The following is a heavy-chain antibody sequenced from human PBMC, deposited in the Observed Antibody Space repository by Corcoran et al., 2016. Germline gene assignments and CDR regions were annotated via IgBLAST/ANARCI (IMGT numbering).Heavy chain of an antibody. Sequence: EVQLVESGGGLVKPGGPLRLSCAASGFTFSNAWMNWVRQAPGKGLEWVGRIKSKIDGGTTDYAAPVKGRFTISRDDSKNTLYLQMNSLKTEDTAVYYCTTDSRCRYSSSSESDYWGQGTLVTVSS. CDR1: GFTFSNAW. CDR2: IKSKIDGGTT. J-gene: IGHJ4*02. D-gene: IGHD6-6*01. V-gene: IGHV3-15*07. CDR3: TTDSRCRYSSSSESDY.